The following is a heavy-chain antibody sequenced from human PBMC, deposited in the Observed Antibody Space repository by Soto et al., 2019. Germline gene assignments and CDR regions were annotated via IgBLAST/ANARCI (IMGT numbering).Heavy chain of an antibody. Sequence: GGSLRLSCAASGFIFSDFYMSWIRQAPGKGLVWVSRINGDGSTTTYADSVKGRFTISRDGAKNTLFLQMDSLRAEDTAVYFCARVGYSYGYDYWGQGTLVTVSS. J-gene: IGHJ4*02. CDR1: GFIFSDFY. D-gene: IGHD5-18*01. CDR3: ARVGYSYGYDY. V-gene: IGHV3-74*01. CDR2: INGDGSTT.